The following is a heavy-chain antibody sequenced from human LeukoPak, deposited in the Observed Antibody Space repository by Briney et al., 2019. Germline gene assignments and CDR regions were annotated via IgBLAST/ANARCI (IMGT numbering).Heavy chain of an antibody. D-gene: IGHD2-15*01. V-gene: IGHV3-9*01. Sequence: GGSLRLSCAASGFTFSNYAMSWVRQAPGKGLEWVSGISWNSAGIGYADSVKGRFTISRDNAKNSLYLQMNSLRAEDTALYYCAKRATHRGFDYWGQGTLVTVSS. J-gene: IGHJ4*02. CDR2: ISWNSAGI. CDR1: GFTFSNYA. CDR3: AKRATHRGFDY.